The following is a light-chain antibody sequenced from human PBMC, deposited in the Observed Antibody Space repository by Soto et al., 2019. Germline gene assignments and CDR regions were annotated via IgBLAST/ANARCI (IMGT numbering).Light chain of an antibody. CDR1: QSVDAY. CDR3: QQRSNWAPT. CDR2: DAS. V-gene: IGKV3-11*01. Sequence: EIVLTQSPATLSLSPGERATLSCRASQSVDAYLAWYQQRPGQAPRLLIFDASNRATGIPTRFSGSGSGTDFTLTISSLEPEDFAVHYCQQRSNWAPTFGQGTKVEVK. J-gene: IGKJ1*01.